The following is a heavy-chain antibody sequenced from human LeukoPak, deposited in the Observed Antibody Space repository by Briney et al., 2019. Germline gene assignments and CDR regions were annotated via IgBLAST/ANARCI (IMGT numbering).Heavy chain of an antibody. Sequence: GGSLRLSCVASGFTVNRNVMSWVRQAPGKGLEWVSLIYSDDRAFYADSVKGRFTISRNKSKNTLFLQMSSLKPEDTAIYYCARDLAGFEEPRYYYYMDVWGRGTTVTVSS. V-gene: IGHV3-66*02. CDR2: IYSDDRA. J-gene: IGHJ6*03. D-gene: IGHD1-14*01. CDR1: GFTVNRNV. CDR3: ARDLAGFEEPRYYYYMDV.